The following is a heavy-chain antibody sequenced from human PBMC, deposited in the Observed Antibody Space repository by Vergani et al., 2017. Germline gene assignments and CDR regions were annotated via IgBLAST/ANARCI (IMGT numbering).Heavy chain of an antibody. V-gene: IGHV3-48*03. D-gene: IGHD6-6*01. J-gene: IGHJ4*02. CDR2: ISSSGSTI. Sequence: EVQLLESGGGLVQPGGSLRLSCAASGFTFSSYEMNWVRQAPGKGLEWVSYISSSGSTIYYADSVKGRFTISRDNAKNSLYLQMNSLRAEDTAVYYCARGVEYSSSSGYWGQGTLVTVSS. CDR3: ARGVEYSSSSGY. CDR1: GFTFSSYE.